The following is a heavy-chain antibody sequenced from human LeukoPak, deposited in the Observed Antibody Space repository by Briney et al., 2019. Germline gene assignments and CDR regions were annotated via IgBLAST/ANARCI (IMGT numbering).Heavy chain of an antibody. D-gene: IGHD1-7*01. J-gene: IGHJ4*02. Sequence: SVKVSCKASGGTFSSYAISWVRQAPGQGLEWMGGIIPIFGTANYAQKFQGRVTITTDESTSTAYMELSRLRSEDTAVYYCARQPITGTTWDDYWGQGTLVTVSS. CDR3: ARQPITGTTWDDY. CDR2: IIPIFGTA. V-gene: IGHV1-69*05. CDR1: GGTFSSYA.